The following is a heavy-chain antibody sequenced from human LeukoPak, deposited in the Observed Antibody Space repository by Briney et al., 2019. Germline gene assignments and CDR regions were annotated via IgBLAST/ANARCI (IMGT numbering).Heavy chain of an antibody. V-gene: IGHV3-7*01. CDR3: ARDWHCSSTSCCDGRFDY. CDR2: IKQDGSEK. D-gene: IGHD2-2*01. CDR1: GFTFSSYW. J-gene: IGHJ4*02. Sequence: GGSLRLSCAASGFTFSSYWMSWVRQAPGKGLEWVANIKQDGSEKYYVDSVKGRFTISRDNAKNSLYLQMNSLRAEDTAVYYCARDWHCSSTSCCDGRFDYWGQGTLVTVSS.